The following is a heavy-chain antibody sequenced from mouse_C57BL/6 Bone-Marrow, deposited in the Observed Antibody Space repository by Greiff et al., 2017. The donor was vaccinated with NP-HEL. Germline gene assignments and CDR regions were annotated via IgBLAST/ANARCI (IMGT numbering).Heavy chain of an antibody. V-gene: IGHV1-72*01. J-gene: IGHJ1*03. CDR2: IDPNSGGT. CDR1: GYTFTSYW. D-gene: IGHD1-1*01. Sequence: QVQLQQPGAELVKPGASVKLSCKASGYTFTSYWMHWVKQRPGRGLEWIGRIDPNSGGTTYNEQFESKATLTVDKPSSTAYMQLSSLTSEDSAVYYCAREEFITTYWYFDVWGTGTTVTVSS. CDR3: AREEFITTYWYFDV.